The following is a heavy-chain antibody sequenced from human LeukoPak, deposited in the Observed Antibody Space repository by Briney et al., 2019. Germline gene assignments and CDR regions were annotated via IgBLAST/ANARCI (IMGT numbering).Heavy chain of an antibody. CDR2: ISYGGST. J-gene: IGHJ4*02. Sequence: SETLSLTCTVSGGSISSSTFYWDWIRQPPGKGLEWIGSISYGGSTYYKPSLKSRVTISVDTSKNQFSLKLSSVTAADTAVYYCARHVEMTTIYFDYWGQETLVTVSS. V-gene: IGHV4-39*01. CDR3: ARHVEMTTIYFDY. CDR1: GGSISSSTFY. D-gene: IGHD5-24*01.